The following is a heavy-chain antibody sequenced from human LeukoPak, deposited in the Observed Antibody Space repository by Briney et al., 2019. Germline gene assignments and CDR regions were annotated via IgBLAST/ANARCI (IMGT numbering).Heavy chain of an antibody. V-gene: IGHV4-31*03. CDR3: ARGGDYGDYFVY. J-gene: IGHJ4*02. CDR2: IYHSGSA. CDR1: GGSLSRGGYY. D-gene: IGHD4-17*01. Sequence: SQTLSLTCTVFGGSLSRGGYYWNWLRQQPGQGLEWLGYIYHSGSARCNPSFKSRLNMSVDMSRNQFSLNLSSVIAADTALYFCARGGDYGDYFVYWGQGTLVSVSS.